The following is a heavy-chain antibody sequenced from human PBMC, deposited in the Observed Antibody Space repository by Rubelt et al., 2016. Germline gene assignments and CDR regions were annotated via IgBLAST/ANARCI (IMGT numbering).Heavy chain of an antibody. CDR3: TRGGMYSSSRNAFDI. CDR1: GTSISSYY. J-gene: IGHJ3*02. Sequence: QVQLQESGPGLLKPSETLSLTCTVSGTSISSYYWNWIRQPAGKGLEWLGRIYASGSTNYNPSLKRRVTMSLGTSMNQLSLKLTSVTAADTGVYGCTRGGMYSSSRNAFDIWGQGTMATVSS. CDR2: IYASGST. V-gene: IGHV4-4*07. D-gene: IGHD6-6*01.